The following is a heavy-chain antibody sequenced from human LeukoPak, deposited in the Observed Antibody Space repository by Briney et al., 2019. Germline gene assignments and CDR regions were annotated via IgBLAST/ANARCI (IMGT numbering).Heavy chain of an antibody. D-gene: IGHD2-15*01. CDR1: GDSISSTSYF. CDR3: ARHKCSGIYCPFDY. V-gene: IGHV4-39*01. CDR2: IYYSGTT. Sequence: SETLSLTCTVSGDSISSTSYFWGWIRRPPGKGLEWIGTIYYSGTTYYNPSLKSRVIISVDTSKNQFSLKLSSVSASDTAVYYCARHKCSGIYCPFDYWGQGTLVTVSS. J-gene: IGHJ4*02.